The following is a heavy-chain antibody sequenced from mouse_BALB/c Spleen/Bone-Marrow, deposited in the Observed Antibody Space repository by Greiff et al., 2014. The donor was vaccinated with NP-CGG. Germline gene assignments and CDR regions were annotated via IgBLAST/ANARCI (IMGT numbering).Heavy chain of an antibody. CDR2: IYPGGGYA. V-gene: IGHV1-63*02. CDR3: ARGYGSSSYDTDY. J-gene: IGHJ4*01. Sequence: VQLVESGAELVRPGTSVKMSCKAAGYTFTNYWIGWVKQRPGHGLEWIGDIYPGGGYANYNEKFKGKATLTADASSSTAYMQLSSLTSEDSAIYYCARGYGSSSYDTDYWGQGTSVTVSS. D-gene: IGHD1-1*01. CDR1: GYTFTNYW.